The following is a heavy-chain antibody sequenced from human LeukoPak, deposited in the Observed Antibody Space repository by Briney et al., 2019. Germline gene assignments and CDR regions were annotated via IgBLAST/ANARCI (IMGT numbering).Heavy chain of an antibody. CDR2: IRYDGSVT. V-gene: IGHV3-30*02. CDR3: GKNIHGGAQIVLATTVDY. J-gene: IGHJ4*02. Sequence: PGGSLRLSCAASGSTFNDYGLHWVRQAPGKGLEWVAFIRYDGSVTYYGDSVKGRFTISKDNSKNTLYLEINSLRSEDSAMYYCGKNIHGGAQIVLATTVDYWGQGTLVTVSS. D-gene: IGHD3-22*01. CDR1: GSTFNDYG.